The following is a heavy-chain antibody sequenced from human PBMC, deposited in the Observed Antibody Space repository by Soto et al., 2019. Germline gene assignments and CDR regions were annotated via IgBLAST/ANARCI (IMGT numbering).Heavy chain of an antibody. V-gene: IGHV3-13*01. Sequence: PGGSLRLSCAASGFTFSSYDMHWVRQGTGKGLEWISGIGIAGDTYYPGSVKGRFTISRENAKNSLYLQMNNLRAGDTAMYYCVGSITGTKDFDYWGRGTLVTVSS. J-gene: IGHJ4*02. CDR1: GFTFSSYD. CDR3: VGSITGTKDFDY. D-gene: IGHD1-7*01. CDR2: IGIAGDT.